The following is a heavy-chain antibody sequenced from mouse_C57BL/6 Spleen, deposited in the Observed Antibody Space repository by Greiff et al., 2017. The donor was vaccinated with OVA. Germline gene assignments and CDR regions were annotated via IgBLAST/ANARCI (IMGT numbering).Heavy chain of an antibody. CDR3: ARRGAIYDGHRGAMDY. CDR1: GFSLSTSGMG. CDR2: IYWDDDK. D-gene: IGHD2-3*01. V-gene: IGHV8-12*01. J-gene: IGHJ4*01. Sequence: QVTLKVSGPGILQSSQPLSLTCSFSGFSLSTSGMGVSWIRQPSGKGLEWLAHIYWDDDKRYNPSLKSRLTISKDTSRNQVFLKITSVDTADTATYYCARRGAIYDGHRGAMDYWGQGTSVTVSS.